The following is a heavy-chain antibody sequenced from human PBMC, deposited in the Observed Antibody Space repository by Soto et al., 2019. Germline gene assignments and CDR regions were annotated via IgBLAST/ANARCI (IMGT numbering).Heavy chain of an antibody. J-gene: IGHJ5*02. V-gene: IGHV1-69*06. D-gene: IGHD3-22*01. CDR2: IIPIFGTT. CDR3: AGDRTDSGYYTNWLDP. Sequence: QVHLMQSGAEVKKPGSSVKVSCKASGGTFGSDAITWVRQAPGQGLEWVGRIIPIFGTTNYAQNLQGRVTISADKSTLTSYMELHSLTSDDTALYYCAGDRTDSGYYTNWLDPWGQGTQVTVTS. CDR1: GGTFGSDA.